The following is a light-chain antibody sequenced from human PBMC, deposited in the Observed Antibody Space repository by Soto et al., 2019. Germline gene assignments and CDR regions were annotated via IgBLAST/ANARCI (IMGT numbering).Light chain of an antibody. J-gene: IGLJ2*01. CDR1: SSDVGDYNY. CDR3: ISYINSITL. Sequence: QSALTQPASVSASPGQSITISCTGTSSDVGDYNYVSWYQQHPGKAPKLMIYEVSNRPSGVSDRFSGSMSGNTASLTISGLQAEDDADYYCISYINSITLVVGWTKLTVL. CDR2: EVS. V-gene: IGLV2-14*03.